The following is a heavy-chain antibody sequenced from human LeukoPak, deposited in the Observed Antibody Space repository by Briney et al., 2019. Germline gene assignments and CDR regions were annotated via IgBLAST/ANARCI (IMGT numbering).Heavy chain of an antibody. CDR2: IYPGDSDT. J-gene: IGHJ5*02. CDR3: ARQVNENWFDP. D-gene: IGHD2-21*01. V-gene: IGHV5-51*01. Sequence: GESLKISCKGSGYSFTTYWIGWVRQMPGKGLEWMGIIYPGDSDTRYSPSFQGQVTISADKSISTAYLQWISLKASDTAMYYCARQVNENWFDPWGQGTLVTVSS. CDR1: GYSFTTYW.